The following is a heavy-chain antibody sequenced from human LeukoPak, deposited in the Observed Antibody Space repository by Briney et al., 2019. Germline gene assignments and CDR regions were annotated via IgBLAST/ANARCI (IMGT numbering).Heavy chain of an antibody. Sequence: GGSLRLSCAASGFTFSNYAMNWVRQAPGKGLEWVSGISGSGGSTYYADSVKGRFTISRDNSKNTLYLQMNSLRAEDTAVYYCAKVVLGGDWPAPFDYWGQGTLVTVSS. CDR1: GFTFSNYA. V-gene: IGHV3-23*01. CDR3: AKVVLGGDWPAPFDY. CDR2: ISGSGGST. J-gene: IGHJ4*02. D-gene: IGHD2-21*02.